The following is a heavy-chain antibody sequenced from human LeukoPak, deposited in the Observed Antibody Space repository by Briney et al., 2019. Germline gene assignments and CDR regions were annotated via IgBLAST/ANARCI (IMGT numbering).Heavy chain of an antibody. CDR3: ARVTPDYDSSGYLWYFDY. D-gene: IGHD3-22*01. Sequence: SVKVSCKATGYTFTSHYMHWVRQAPGQGLEWMGGIIPIFGTANYAQKFQGRVTITADESTSTAYMELSSLRSEDTAVYYCARVTPDYDSSGYLWYFDYWGQGTLVTVSS. CDR1: GYTFTSHY. CDR2: IIPIFGTA. J-gene: IGHJ4*02. V-gene: IGHV1-69*13.